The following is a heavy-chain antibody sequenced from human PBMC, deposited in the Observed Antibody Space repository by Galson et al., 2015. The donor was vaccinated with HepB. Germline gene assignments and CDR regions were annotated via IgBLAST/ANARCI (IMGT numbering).Heavy chain of an antibody. Sequence: ETLSLTCTVSGGSISSYYWSWIRQPPGKGLEWIGYIYYSGSTNYNPSLKSRVTISVDTSKNQFSLKLSSVTAADTAVYYCARGYYDSFQFQGYYFDYWGQGTLVTVSS. J-gene: IGHJ4*02. CDR1: GGSISSYY. CDR2: IYYSGST. D-gene: IGHD3-22*01. V-gene: IGHV4-59*01. CDR3: ARGYYDSFQFQGYYFDY.